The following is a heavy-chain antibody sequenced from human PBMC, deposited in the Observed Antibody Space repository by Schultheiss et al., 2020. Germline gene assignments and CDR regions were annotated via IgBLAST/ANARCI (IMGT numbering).Heavy chain of an antibody. CDR1: GGSISSSSYY. D-gene: IGHD4-17*01. Sequence: SETLSLTCTVSGGSISSSSYYWGWIRQPPGKGLEWIGSIYYSGSTNYNPSLKSRVTISVDTSKNQFSLKLSSVTAADTAVYYCARDRSRYGDYNWFDPWGQGTLVTGSA. V-gene: IGHV4-39*07. J-gene: IGHJ5*02. CDR3: ARDRSRYGDYNWFDP. CDR2: IYYSGST.